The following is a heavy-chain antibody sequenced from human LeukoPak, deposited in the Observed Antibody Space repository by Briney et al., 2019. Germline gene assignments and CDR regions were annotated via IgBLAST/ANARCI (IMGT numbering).Heavy chain of an antibody. CDR1: VFTFSSYA. CDR3: AKLPGRIAAAGTWFDP. CDR2: ISGSGGST. D-gene: IGHD6-13*01. J-gene: IGHJ5*02. V-gene: IGHV3-23*01. Sequence: GGSLRLSCAASVFTFSSYAMSWVRQAPGKGLEWVSAISGSGGSTYYADSVKGRFTISRDNSKNTLYLQMNSLRAEDTAVYYCAKLPGRIAAAGTWFDPWGQGTLVTVSS.